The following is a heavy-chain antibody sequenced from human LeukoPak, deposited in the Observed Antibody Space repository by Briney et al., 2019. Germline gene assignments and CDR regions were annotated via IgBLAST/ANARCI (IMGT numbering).Heavy chain of an antibody. CDR1: GFTVSSNY. J-gene: IGHJ4*02. Sequence: GGSLRLSCAASGFTVSSNYRSWVRQAPGKGLEWVSVIYSGGSTYYADSVKGRFTISRDNSKNTLYLQMNSLRAEDTAVYYCARDQGNYGDYFDYWGQGTLVTVSS. D-gene: IGHD4-17*01. V-gene: IGHV3-66*02. CDR3: ARDQGNYGDYFDY. CDR2: IYSGGST.